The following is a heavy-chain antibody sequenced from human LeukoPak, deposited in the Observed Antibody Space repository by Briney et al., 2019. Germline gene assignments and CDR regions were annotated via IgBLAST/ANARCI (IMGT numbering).Heavy chain of an antibody. J-gene: IGHJ5*02. CDR3: AREWVGSGTRLGWVDP. V-gene: IGHV3-23*01. D-gene: IGHD3-10*01. Sequence: GGSLRLSCVGSGFTFGSYAMSWVRQAPGKGLEWVSLISGSGGVTYYADSVKGRFTISRDNSKNTLYLQMNSLRAEDTATYYCAREWVGSGTRLGWVDPWGQGTLVTVSS. CDR2: ISGSGGVT. CDR1: GFTFGSYA.